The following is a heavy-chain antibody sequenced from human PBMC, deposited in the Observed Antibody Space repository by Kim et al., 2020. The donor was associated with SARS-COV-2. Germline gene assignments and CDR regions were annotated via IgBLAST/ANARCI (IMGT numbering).Heavy chain of an antibody. J-gene: IGHJ4*02. Sequence: GGSLKLSCVASGFNSNNYAMSWVRQAPGKGLEWLAAITKYDGRTYYADSVKGLFTISRDIPENTVYLQMSSLSAEDTALYYCAKDHPASGWPTFDYWGQG. V-gene: IGHV3-23*01. CDR1: GFNSNNYA. CDR3: AKDHPASGWPTFDY. CDR2: ITKYDGRT. D-gene: IGHD6-19*01.